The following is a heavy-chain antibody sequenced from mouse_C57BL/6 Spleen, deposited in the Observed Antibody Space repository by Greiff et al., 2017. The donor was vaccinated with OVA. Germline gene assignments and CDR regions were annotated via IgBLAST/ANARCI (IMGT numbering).Heavy chain of an antibody. D-gene: IGHD1-1*01. V-gene: IGHV5-4*01. CDR2: ISDGGSYT. CDR1: GFTFSSYA. CDR3: ARGGITTDHFDY. J-gene: IGHJ2*01. Sequence: EVQRVESGGGLVKPGGSLKLSCAASGFTFSSYAMSWVRQTPEKRLEWVATISDGGSYTYYPDNVKGRFTISRDNAKNNLYLQMSHLKSEDTAMYYCARGGITTDHFDYWGQGTTLTVSS.